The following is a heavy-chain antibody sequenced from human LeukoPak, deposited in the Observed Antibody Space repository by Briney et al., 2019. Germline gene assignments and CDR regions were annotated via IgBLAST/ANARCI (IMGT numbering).Heavy chain of an antibody. V-gene: IGHV3-7*01. D-gene: IGHD6-19*01. J-gene: IGHJ4*02. CDR3: AGSGWHVYLDY. CDR1: GFTFTTFW. CDR2: IKQDGSER. Sequence: GGSLRLSCAASGFTFTTFWMSWVRQAPGKGLEWVANIKQDGSERYYVDSVKGRFTISRDNAKNSLYLQMNGLRAEDTGVYYCAGSGWHVYLDYWGQGALVTVSS.